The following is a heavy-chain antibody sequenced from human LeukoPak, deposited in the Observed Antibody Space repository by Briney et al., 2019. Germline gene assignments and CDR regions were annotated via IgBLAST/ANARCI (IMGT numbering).Heavy chain of an antibody. J-gene: IGHJ6*02. CDR3: GYELYYGMDV. CDR2: ISGSGGST. V-gene: IGHV3-23*01. D-gene: IGHD5-12*01. Sequence: GGSLRLSCAASGFTFSSYAMSWVRQVPGKGLEWVSAISGSGGSTYYADSVKGRFTISRDNSKNTLYLQMNSLRAEDTAVYYCGYELYYGMDVWGQGTTVTVSS. CDR1: GFTFSSYA.